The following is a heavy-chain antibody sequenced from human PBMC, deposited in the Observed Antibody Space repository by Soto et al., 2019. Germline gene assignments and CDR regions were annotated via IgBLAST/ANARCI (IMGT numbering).Heavy chain of an antibody. V-gene: IGHV3-53*01. CDR2: IYSGGST. J-gene: IGHJ4*02. Sequence: GGSLRLSCAASGFTVSSNYMSWVRQAPGKGLEWVSVIYSGGSTYYADSVKGRFTISRDNSKNTLYLQMNSLRAEDTAVYYCAREAAVAGHHFDYWGQGTLVTVSS. D-gene: IGHD6-19*01. CDR3: AREAAVAGHHFDY. CDR1: GFTVSSNY.